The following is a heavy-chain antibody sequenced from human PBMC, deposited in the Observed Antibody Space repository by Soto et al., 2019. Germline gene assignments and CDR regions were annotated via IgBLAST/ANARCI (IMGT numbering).Heavy chain of an antibody. D-gene: IGHD2-2*01. Sequence: QVQLVQSGAEVKKPGSSVKVSCKASGGTFSSYTISWVRQAPGQGLEWMGRIIPILGIANYAQKFQGRVTITADKSTSTAYMELRSLRSEDTAGYYCARLTDIVVVPAATWGQGTLVTVSS. J-gene: IGHJ4*02. CDR1: GGTFSSYT. CDR2: IIPILGIA. V-gene: IGHV1-69*02. CDR3: ARLTDIVVVPAAT.